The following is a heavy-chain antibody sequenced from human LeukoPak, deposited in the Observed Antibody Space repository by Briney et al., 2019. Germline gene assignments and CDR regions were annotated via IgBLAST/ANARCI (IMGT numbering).Heavy chain of an antibody. D-gene: IGHD3-22*01. CDR1: GGTFSSYA. V-gene: IGHV1-69*13. CDR3: ARMQLASGYYANALFDF. CDR2: IIPIFGTA. J-gene: IGHJ3*01. Sequence: SVKVSCKASGGTFSSYAISWVRQAPGQGLEWMGGIIPIFGTANYAQKFQGRVTITADESTSTAYMELSNLRSEDTAVYYCARMQLASGYYANALFDFWGQGTMVTVSS.